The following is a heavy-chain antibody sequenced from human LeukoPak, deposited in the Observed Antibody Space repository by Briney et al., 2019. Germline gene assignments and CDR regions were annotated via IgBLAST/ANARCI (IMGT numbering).Heavy chain of an antibody. D-gene: IGHD1-1*01. V-gene: IGHV1-46*01. Sequence: ASVKVSCKAYGYTFTSYYMHWVRQAPGQGLEWMGIINPSGGSTSYAQKFQGRVAMTRDMSTSTVYMELSSLRSEDTAVYYCARGRQLERPPFDYWGQGTLVTVSS. CDR2: INPSGGST. J-gene: IGHJ4*02. CDR1: GYTFTSYY. CDR3: ARGRQLERPPFDY.